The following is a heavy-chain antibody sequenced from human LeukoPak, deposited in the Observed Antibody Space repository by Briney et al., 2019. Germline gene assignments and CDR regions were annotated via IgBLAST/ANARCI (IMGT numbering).Heavy chain of an antibody. CDR1: GGTFSSYA. Sequence: ASVKVSCKASGGTFSSYAISWVRQAPGQGLEWMGGIIPIFGTANYAQKFQGRVTITADESTSTAYMELSSLRSDDTAMYYCARGHYTYGLNYWGQGTLVTVSS. CDR3: ARGHYTYGLNY. V-gene: IGHV1-69*01. D-gene: IGHD5-18*01. J-gene: IGHJ4*02. CDR2: IIPIFGTA.